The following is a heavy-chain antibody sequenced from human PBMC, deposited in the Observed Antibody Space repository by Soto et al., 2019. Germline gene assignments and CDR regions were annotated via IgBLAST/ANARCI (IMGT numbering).Heavy chain of an antibody. V-gene: IGHV3-30*04. J-gene: IGHJ6*02. D-gene: IGHD3-10*01. Sequence: QVQLVGSGGGLVQPGRSLRLPCAASGFTFSRYVMPWVRQAPGKGLEWVAVITYDGITKQYADSVKVRFTISIDNFKNTLSLQKNSLRAEDPAVYYCARAGGGLFPPTNPADDDHGMDVLGQGPTINVSS. CDR3: ARAGGGLFPPTNPADDDHGMDV. CDR1: GFTFSRYV. CDR2: ITYDGITK.